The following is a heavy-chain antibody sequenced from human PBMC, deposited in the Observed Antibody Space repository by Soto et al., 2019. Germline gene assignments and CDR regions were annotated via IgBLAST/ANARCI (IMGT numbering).Heavy chain of an antibody. D-gene: IGHD5-18*01. Sequence: SETLSLTCTVSGGSIRSYYWSWIRQPPGKGLEWIGYIYYSGSTNYNPSLKSRVTISVDTSKNQFSLKLSSVTAADTAVYYCARKAAMGTYYFDYWGQGTLVTVS. J-gene: IGHJ4*02. CDR3: ARKAAMGTYYFDY. V-gene: IGHV4-59*01. CDR2: IYYSGST. CDR1: GGSIRSYY.